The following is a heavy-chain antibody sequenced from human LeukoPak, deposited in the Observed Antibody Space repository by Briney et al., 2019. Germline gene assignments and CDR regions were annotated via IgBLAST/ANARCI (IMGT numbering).Heavy chain of an antibody. Sequence: NPSETLSLTCTVAGGSISSDVHYWDWIRQAPGKGLEWIGSLLYNGNTWYNPSLESRVTISVATSENQFSLRLTSVNAADTALYFCTRRGSGNGGTYAGMDVWGPGTSVTVSS. D-gene: IGHD1-26*01. CDR1: GGSISSDVHY. CDR2: LLYNGNT. V-gene: IGHV4-39*01. J-gene: IGHJ6*02. CDR3: TRRGSGNGGTYAGMDV.